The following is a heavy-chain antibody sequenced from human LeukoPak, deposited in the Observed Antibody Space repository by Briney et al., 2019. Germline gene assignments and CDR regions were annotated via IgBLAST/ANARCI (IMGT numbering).Heavy chain of an antibody. CDR2: IYTSGST. V-gene: IGHV4-4*07. CDR1: GGSISSYY. Sequence: SETLSLTXTVSGGSISSYYWSWIRQPAGKGLEWIGRIYTSGSTNYNPSLKSRVTMSVDTSKNQFSLKLSSVTAADTAVYYCAARIAAAGTFAFDIWGQGTMVTVSS. D-gene: IGHD6-13*01. CDR3: AARIAAAGTFAFDI. J-gene: IGHJ3*02.